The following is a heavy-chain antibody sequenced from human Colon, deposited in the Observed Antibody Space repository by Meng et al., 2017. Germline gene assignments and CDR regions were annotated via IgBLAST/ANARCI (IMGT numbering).Heavy chain of an antibody. D-gene: IGHD4-17*01. Sequence: HLPDACPGLVQPSQTLSPTCLVSGGSISSGDYYWSWIRQPPGKGLEWIGYIYYSGSTYSNASLKSRVTISIDRSKNQFSLKLSSVTAADTAVYYCARDRKHYGERGWFDPWGQGTLVTVSS. V-gene: IGHV4-30-4*01. CDR3: ARDRKHYGERGWFDP. CDR2: IYYSGST. CDR1: GGSISSGDYY. J-gene: IGHJ5*02.